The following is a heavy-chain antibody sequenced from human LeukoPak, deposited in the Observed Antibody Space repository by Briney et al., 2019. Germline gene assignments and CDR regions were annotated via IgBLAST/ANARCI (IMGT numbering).Heavy chain of an antibody. CDR1: GFTFSNAW. Sequence: GRSLRLSCAASGFTFSNAWMSWVRQAPGKGLEWVGRIKSKTDGGTTDYAAPVKGRFTISRDDSKNTLYLQMNSLKTEDTAVYYCTTDRRAVAGTGTFDIWGQGTMVTVSS. V-gene: IGHV3-15*01. J-gene: IGHJ3*02. CDR3: TTDRRAVAGTGTFDI. CDR2: IKSKTDGGTT. D-gene: IGHD6-19*01.